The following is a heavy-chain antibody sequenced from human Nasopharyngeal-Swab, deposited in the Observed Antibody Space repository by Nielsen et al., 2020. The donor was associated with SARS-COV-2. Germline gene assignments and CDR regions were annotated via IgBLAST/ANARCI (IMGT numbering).Heavy chain of an antibody. CDR1: GFTVSSNY. CDR3: ARGSGAGRYASDY. CDR2: IYSGGST. Sequence: ESLKISCAASGFTVSSNYMSWVRQAPGKGLEWVSVIYSGGSTYYADSVKGRFTISRHNSKNTLYLQLNSLTAEDTAVYYCARGSGAGRYASDYWGQGTLVTVSS. D-gene: IGHD3-16*01. V-gene: IGHV3-53*04. J-gene: IGHJ4*02.